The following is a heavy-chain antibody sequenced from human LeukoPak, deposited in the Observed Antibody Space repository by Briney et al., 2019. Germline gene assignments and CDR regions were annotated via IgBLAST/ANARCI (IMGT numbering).Heavy chain of an antibody. CDR1: GGSISRSSYY. CDR2: IYYSGST. J-gene: IGHJ4*02. D-gene: IGHD6-25*01. CDR3: VREEISAAYFDY. Sequence: SETLSLTCSVSGGSISRSSYYWGWIRQPPGKGLEWIGSIYYSGSTYYNPSLNSRVTISVDTSKNQFSLKLRSVTAADTAVYYCVREEISAAYFDYWGQGTPVTVSS. V-gene: IGHV4-39*07.